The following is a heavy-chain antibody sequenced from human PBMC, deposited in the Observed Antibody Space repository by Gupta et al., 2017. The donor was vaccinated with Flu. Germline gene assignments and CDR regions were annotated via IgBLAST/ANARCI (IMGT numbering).Heavy chain of an antibody. Sequence: SYAMSWVRQAPGKGLEWVSAISGSGGSTYYADSVKGRFTISRDNSKNTLYLQMNSLRAEDTAVYYCAKGGADRTDYWGQGTLVTVSS. CDR3: AKGGADRTDY. CDR2: ISGSGGST. V-gene: IGHV3-23*01. CDR1: SYA. J-gene: IGHJ4*02. D-gene: IGHD1-14*01.